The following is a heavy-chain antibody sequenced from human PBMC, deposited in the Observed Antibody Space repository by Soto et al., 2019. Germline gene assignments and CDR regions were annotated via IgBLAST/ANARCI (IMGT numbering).Heavy chain of an antibody. Sequence: SETLSLTCTVSGGSISSYYWSWIRQPPGKGLEWIGYIYYSGSTNYNPSLKSRVTISVDTSKNQFSLKLSSVTAADTAVYYCARGYYDYVWGSYPHYWGQGTLVTVSS. J-gene: IGHJ4*02. V-gene: IGHV4-59*01. D-gene: IGHD3-16*02. CDR2: IYYSGST. CDR3: ARGYYDYVWGSYPHY. CDR1: GGSISSYY.